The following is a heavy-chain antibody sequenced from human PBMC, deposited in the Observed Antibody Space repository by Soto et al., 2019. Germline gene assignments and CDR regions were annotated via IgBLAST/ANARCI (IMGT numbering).Heavy chain of an antibody. CDR2: INHSGST. CDR3: ARGPSMRLMQFNRFFDY. J-gene: IGHJ4*02. D-gene: IGHD2-21*01. V-gene: IGHV4-34*01. Sequence: LSLTCAVYGGSFSGYYWSWIRQPPGKGLEWIGEINHSGSTNYNPSLKSRVTISVDTSKNQFSLKLSSVAAADTAVYYCARGPSMRLMQFNRFFDYWGQGTLVTV. CDR1: GGSFSGYY.